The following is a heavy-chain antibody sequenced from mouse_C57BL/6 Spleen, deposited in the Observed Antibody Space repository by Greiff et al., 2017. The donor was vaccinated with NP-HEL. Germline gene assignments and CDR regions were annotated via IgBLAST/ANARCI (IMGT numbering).Heavy chain of an antibody. V-gene: IGHV1-52*01. CDR3: AIGFGGRFAY. CDR2: IDPSDSET. CDR1: GYTFTSYW. D-gene: IGHD1-2*01. J-gene: IGHJ3*01. Sequence: QVHVKQPGAELVRPGSSVKLSCKASGYTFTSYWMHWVKQRPIQGLEWIGNIDPSDSETHYNQKFKDKATLTVDKSSSTAYMQLSSLTSEDSAVYYCAIGFGGRFAYWGQGTLVTVSA.